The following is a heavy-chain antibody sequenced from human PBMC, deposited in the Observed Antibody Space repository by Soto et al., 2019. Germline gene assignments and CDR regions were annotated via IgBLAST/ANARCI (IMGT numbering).Heavy chain of an antibody. D-gene: IGHD2-21*02. J-gene: IGHJ3*02. Sequence: SETLSLTCTVSGGSISSYYWSWIRQPPGKGLEWIGYIYYSGSTNYNPSLQSRVTIPVDTSKNQFSLKLSSVTAADTAVYYCATDSDPGPPEYCGGDCYSSVKAFDIWGQGTMVTVSS. V-gene: IGHV4-59*01. CDR1: GGSISSYY. CDR2: IYYSGST. CDR3: ATDSDPGPPEYCGGDCYSSVKAFDI.